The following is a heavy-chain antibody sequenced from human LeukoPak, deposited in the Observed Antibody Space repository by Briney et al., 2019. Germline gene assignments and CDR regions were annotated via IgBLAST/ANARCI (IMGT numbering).Heavy chain of an antibody. CDR1: GFTFSSYS. V-gene: IGHV3-21*01. CDR2: ISSSSSYI. CDR3: ARGRGAAMVRGVITDYYYYMDV. D-gene: IGHD3-10*01. J-gene: IGHJ6*03. Sequence: PGGSLRLSCAASGFTFSSYSMNWVRQAPGKGLEWVSSISSSSSYIYYADSVKGRFTISRDNAKNSLYLQMNSLKAEDTAVYYCARGRGAAMVRGVITDYYYYMDVWGKGTTVTVSS.